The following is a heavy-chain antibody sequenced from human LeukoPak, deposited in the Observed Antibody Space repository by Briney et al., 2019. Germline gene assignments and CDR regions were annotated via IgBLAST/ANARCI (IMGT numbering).Heavy chain of an antibody. CDR1: GGSISSGSDY. CDR2: IYTSGST. CDR3: ARDSYDYVWGSYRHYAGDAFDI. J-gene: IGHJ3*02. Sequence: SETLSLTCTVSGGSISSGSDYWSWIRQPAGKGLEWIGRIYTSGSTNYNPSLKSRVTISVDTSKNQFSLKLSSVTAADTAVYYCARDSYDYVWGSYRHYAGDAFDIWGQGTMVTVSS. D-gene: IGHD3-16*02. V-gene: IGHV4-61*02.